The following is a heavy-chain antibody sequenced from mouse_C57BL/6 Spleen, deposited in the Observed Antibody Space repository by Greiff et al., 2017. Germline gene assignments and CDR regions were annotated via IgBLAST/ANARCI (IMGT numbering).Heavy chain of an antibody. V-gene: IGHV1-62-2*01. CDR1: GYTFTEYT. D-gene: IGHD3-2*02. J-gene: IGHJ2*01. CDR3: ARHGRQLRPFDY. CDR2: FYPGSGSI. Sequence: LQESGAELVKPGASVKLSCKASGYTFTEYTIHWVKQRSGQGLEWLGWFYPGSGSIKYNEKFKDKATLTADKSSSNVYMELSRLTSEDSAVYFCARHGRQLRPFDYWGQGTTLTVSS.